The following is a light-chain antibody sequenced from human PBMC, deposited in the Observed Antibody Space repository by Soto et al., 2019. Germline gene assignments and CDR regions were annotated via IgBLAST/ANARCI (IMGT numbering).Light chain of an antibody. J-gene: IGKJ1*01. CDR2: GAS. CDR3: QYYDTSRT. Sequence: EIVLMQSPDTLSLSPGERATLSCRASQDVTSTYLAWYQQKPGQAPRLLIYGASGRAAGITERFSGSGSGTQFTLTISRLEPEDFGMYYCQYYDTSRTFAQGTRVEI. V-gene: IGKV3-20*01. CDR1: QDVTSTY.